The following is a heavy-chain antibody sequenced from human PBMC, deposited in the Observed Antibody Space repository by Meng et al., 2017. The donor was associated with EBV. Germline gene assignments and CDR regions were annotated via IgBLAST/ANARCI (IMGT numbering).Heavy chain of an antibody. CDR3: AHRRDEYSSSWYGWFDP. CDR1: GFSLSTSGVG. V-gene: IGHV2-5*02. D-gene: IGHD6-13*01. CDR2: IYWDDDK. J-gene: IGHJ5*02. Sequence: ITLKESGPPLVKPTQTLTLTCTFSGFSLSTSGVGVGWIRQPPGKALEWLALIYWDDDKRYSPSLKSRLTITKDTSKNQVVLTMTNMDPVDTATYYCAHRRDEYSSSWYGWFDPWGQGTLVTVSS.